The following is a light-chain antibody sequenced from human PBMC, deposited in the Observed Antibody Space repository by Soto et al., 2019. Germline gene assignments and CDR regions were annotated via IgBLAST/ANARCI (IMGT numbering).Light chain of an antibody. CDR3: QQRSNWPLFT. V-gene: IGKV3-11*01. Sequence: EIVLTQSPATLSLSPGERATLSCRASQSVNSYLAWYQQKPGQAPRLLIYDASNRATGIPARFSGSGSGTGFTLSISSLESEDFAVYYCQQRSNWPLFTFGPGTKVDI. CDR1: QSVNSY. J-gene: IGKJ3*01. CDR2: DAS.